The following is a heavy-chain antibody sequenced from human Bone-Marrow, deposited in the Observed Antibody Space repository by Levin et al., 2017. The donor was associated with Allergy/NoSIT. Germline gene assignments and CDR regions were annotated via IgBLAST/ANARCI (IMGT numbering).Heavy chain of an antibody. V-gene: IGHV3-53*01. CDR2: IHTGFAT. Sequence: PGGSLRLSCAASGFIVSSSYMSWVRQAPGKGLEWVSVIHTGFATYYADSVKGRFTISRDDSKNTVYLQLNSLRIEDTAVYYCTRDPAETSGYGMDVWGQGTTVTVS. D-gene: IGHD6-25*01. CDR1: GFIVSSSY. J-gene: IGHJ6*02. CDR3: TRDPAETSGYGMDV.